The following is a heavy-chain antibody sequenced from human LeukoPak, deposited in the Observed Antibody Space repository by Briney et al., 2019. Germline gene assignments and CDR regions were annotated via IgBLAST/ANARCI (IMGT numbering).Heavy chain of an antibody. J-gene: IGHJ5*02. V-gene: IGHV4-39*07. Sequence: PSETLSLTCTVSGGSISSYYWSWIRQPPGKGLEWIGSMYYSGSTYYNPSLKSRVTISVNTSKNQFSLKLSSVTAADTAVYYCARGRGYSGCGDLPWFDPWGQGTLVTVSS. D-gene: IGHD5-12*01. CDR1: GGSISSYY. CDR3: ARGRGYSGCGDLPWFDP. CDR2: MYYSGST.